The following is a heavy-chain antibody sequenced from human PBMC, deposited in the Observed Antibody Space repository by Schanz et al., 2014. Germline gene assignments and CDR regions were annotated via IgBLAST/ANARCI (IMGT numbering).Heavy chain of an antibody. CDR3: ALREKPYGPFAS. CDR2: IYYSGNT. Sequence: LQLQESGSGLMKPSQTLSLTCAVSGGSISSGGYSWNWIRQSPGKGLEWIGYIYYSGNTYYNPSLKRRVTISVARSKNQFSLRLDSVTAADTAVYYCALREKPYGPFASWGQGALVNVSS. CDR1: GGSISSGGYS. J-gene: IGHJ4*02. D-gene: IGHD3-10*01. V-gene: IGHV4-30-2*06.